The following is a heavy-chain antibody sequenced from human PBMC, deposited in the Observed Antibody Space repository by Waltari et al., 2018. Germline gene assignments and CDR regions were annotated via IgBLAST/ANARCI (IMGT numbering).Heavy chain of an antibody. J-gene: IGHJ4*02. CDR1: GGTFSSYA. CDR3: ASSDGGSGWPHVFSPFGY. V-gene: IGHV1-69*05. CDR2: IIPIFGTA. D-gene: IGHD6-19*01. Sequence: QVQLVQSGAEVKKPGSSVKVSCKASGGTFSSYAISWVRQAPGQGLEWMGGIIPIFGTANYAQKFQGRVTITTDESTSTAYMELSSLRSEDTAVYYCASSDGGSGWPHVFSPFGYWGQGTLVTVSS.